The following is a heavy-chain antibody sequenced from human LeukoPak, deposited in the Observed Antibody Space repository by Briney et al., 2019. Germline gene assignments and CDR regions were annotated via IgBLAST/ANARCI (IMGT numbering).Heavy chain of an antibody. V-gene: IGHV3-23*01. CDR3: AKDRGNYYSTPRLDP. D-gene: IGHD3-10*01. J-gene: IGHJ5*02. CDR1: GFTFSNYA. CDR2: VNGGGST. Sequence: GGSLRLSCVASGFTFSNYAMSWVRQAPGKGLEWVSSVNGGGSTSYTDSVKGRFTVSRDNSKSTLYLQMDSLRAEDTALYYCAKDRGNYYSTPRLDPWGQGTLFPVSS.